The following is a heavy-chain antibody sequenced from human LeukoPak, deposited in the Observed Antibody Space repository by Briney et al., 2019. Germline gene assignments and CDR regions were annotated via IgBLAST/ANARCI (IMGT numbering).Heavy chain of an antibody. D-gene: IGHD2-15*01. V-gene: IGHV1-24*01. CDR1: GYTLTELS. Sequence: ASVKVSCKVSGYTLTELSMHWVRQAPGKGLEWMGGFDPEDGETIYAQKFQGRVTMTEDTSTDTAYMELSSLRSEDTAVYYCATVPFFREAYCSGGSYYWFDPWGQGTLVTVSS. CDR3: ATVPFFREAYCSGGSYYWFDP. J-gene: IGHJ5*02. CDR2: FDPEDGET.